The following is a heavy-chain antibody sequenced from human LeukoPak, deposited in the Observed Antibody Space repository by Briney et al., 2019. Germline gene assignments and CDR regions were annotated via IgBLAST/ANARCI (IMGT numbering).Heavy chain of an antibody. CDR1: GGSMRSYY. J-gene: IGHJ5*02. CDR2: VYYSGST. Sequence: PSETLSLTCTVSGGSMRSYYWIWIRQSPGKGLDWIGYVYYSGSTNSNPSLTSRVTISVDTSKNQFSLKLSAVTAADTAVYYCARGALLRYFDWLLPDNWFDPWGQGTLVTVSS. CDR3: ARGALLRYFDWLLPDNWFDP. D-gene: IGHD3-9*01. V-gene: IGHV4-59*12.